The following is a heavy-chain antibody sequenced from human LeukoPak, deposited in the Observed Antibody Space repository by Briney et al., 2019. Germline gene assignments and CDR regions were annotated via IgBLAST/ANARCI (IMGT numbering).Heavy chain of an antibody. D-gene: IGHD2-8*02. CDR1: GYTFTGYY. CDR3: WRDSTLGYCTGGVCYWFDP. J-gene: IGHJ5*02. CDR2: INPNSGGT. V-gene: IGHV1-2*02. Sequence: ASVKVSCKASGYTFTGYYMHWVRQAPGQGLAWMGWINPNSGGTNYAQKFQGRVTMTRDTSISTAYMELSRLRSDDKTVYYCWRDSTLGYCTGGVCYWFDPWGQGTLVTVSS.